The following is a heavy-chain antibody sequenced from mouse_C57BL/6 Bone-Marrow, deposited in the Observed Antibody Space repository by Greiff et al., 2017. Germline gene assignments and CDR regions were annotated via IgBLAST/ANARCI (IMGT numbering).Heavy chain of an antibody. CDR1: GYTFPSYW. V-gene: IGHV1-55*01. CDR3: ARLTYYFDY. CDR2: IYPGSGST. Sequence: QVQLQQPGAELVKPGASVKMSCKASGYTFPSYWITWVKQRPGQGLGWIGDIYPGSGSTNYNEKFKSKAPLTVDTSSSTAYMQLSSLTSEDSAVYYCARLTYYFDYWGQGTTLTVSS. D-gene: IGHD4-1*01. J-gene: IGHJ2*01.